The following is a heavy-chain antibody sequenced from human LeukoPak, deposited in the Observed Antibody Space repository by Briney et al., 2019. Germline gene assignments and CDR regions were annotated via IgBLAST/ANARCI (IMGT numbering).Heavy chain of an antibody. D-gene: IGHD6-6*01. J-gene: IGHJ4*02. V-gene: IGHV4-31*11. CDR3: ASYTMYNSSSWDY. Sequence: PSETLSLTCAVSGVSISSGGYYWSWLRQHPGTGLEWIGYIYYSGSTYYNPSLKSRVTISVDTYNNQFSLKLSSVSAADTAVYYCASYTMYNSSSWDYWGQGTLVTVSS. CDR2: IYYSGST. CDR1: GVSISSGGYY.